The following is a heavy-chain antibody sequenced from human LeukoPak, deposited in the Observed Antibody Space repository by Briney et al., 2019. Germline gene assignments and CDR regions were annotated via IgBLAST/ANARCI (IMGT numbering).Heavy chain of an antibody. CDR3: TTGIRGD. CDR2: IASKTDGGTT. J-gene: IGHJ4*02. V-gene: IGHV3-15*04. CDR1: GLTFTNAW. Sequence: GGSLRLSCAASGLTFTNAWMNWVRQAPGKGLEWVGRIASKTDGGTTDYAAPVKGRFTISRDDSKNTLFLQMNSLKTEETAVYYCTTGIRGDCGQGTLVTVSS.